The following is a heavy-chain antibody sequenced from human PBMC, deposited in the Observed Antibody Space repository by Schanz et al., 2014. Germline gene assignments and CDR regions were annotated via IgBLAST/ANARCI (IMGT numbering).Heavy chain of an antibody. D-gene: IGHD5-12*01. CDR1: GGSISSSDW. J-gene: IGHJ5*02. V-gene: IGHV4-4*02. CDR2: IYSRGSS. CDR3: ARGGSVATIAPYTWFDP. Sequence: QVQLQESGPGLVKPSGTLSLTCAVSGGSISSSDWWSWVRQPPGKGLEWIGRIYSRGSSTYNPSLKSRVTIPTDTSNNQSPLRRNSVTAADTAVYYCARGGSVATIAPYTWFDPWGQGTLVTVSS.